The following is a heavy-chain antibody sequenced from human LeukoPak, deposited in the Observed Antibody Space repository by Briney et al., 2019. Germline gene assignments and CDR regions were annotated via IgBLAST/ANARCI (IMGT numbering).Heavy chain of an antibody. CDR3: TKMFTKDNWYGGPDY. Sequence: WGSLSLSCVAYEFILSRYAVSWVRQAPGKGLQWVSSLGISGDYSWYAGSVRGRFTISRDDSKNTLYLQMNNLRAEDTAIYYCTKMFTKDNWYGGPDYWGQGTLVTVSS. J-gene: IGHJ4*02. V-gene: IGHV3-23*01. CDR1: EFILSRYA. D-gene: IGHD2-8*01. CDR2: LGISGDYS.